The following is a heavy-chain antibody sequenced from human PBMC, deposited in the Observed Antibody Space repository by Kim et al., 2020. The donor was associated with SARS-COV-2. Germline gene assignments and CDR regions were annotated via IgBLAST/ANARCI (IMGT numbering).Heavy chain of an antibody. Sequence: GGSLRLSCAASGFTFSGSAMHWVRQASGKGLEWVGRIRSKPNSYATAYAAPVKGRFTIYRDDSKNTAYLQMNKLKTEDTAVYYCTRVRGTTLAFCDAFDIWGQGTMVTVSS. CDR1: GFTFSGSA. J-gene: IGHJ3*02. CDR3: TRVRGTTLAFCDAFDI. CDR2: IRSKPNSYAT. V-gene: IGHV3-73*01. D-gene: IGHD1-1*01.